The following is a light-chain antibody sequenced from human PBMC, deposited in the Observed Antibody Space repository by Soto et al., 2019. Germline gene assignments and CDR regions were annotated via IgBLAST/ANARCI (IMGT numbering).Light chain of an antibody. CDR1: QSLLYSDGKTY. V-gene: IGKV2-29*03. Sequence: DIVITQTPLSLSVTPGQPASMSCKSSQSLLYSDGKTYLYWYLQKPGQPPQLLIYDASSLESGVPSRFSGSGSGTEFTLTISSLQPDDFATYYCQQYNSYWTFGQGTKVDIK. CDR3: QQYNSYWT. J-gene: IGKJ1*01. CDR2: DAS.